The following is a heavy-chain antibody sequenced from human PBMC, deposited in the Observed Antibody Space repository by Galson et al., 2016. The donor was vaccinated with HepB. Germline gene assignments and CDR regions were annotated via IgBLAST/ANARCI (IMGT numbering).Heavy chain of an antibody. J-gene: IGHJ6*02. CDR3: ARDLGAYQPYYYGMDV. V-gene: IGHV3-74*01. CDR1: GFIFSSDW. CDR2: ISPDGTTT. Sequence: SLRLSCAASGFIFSSDWMHWVRQVPGKGLVWVSRISPDGTTTIYADSVKGRLTISRDNGKNTLYMQMNSLRVEDTAVYFCARDLGAYQPYYYGMDVWGQGTTVTVSS.